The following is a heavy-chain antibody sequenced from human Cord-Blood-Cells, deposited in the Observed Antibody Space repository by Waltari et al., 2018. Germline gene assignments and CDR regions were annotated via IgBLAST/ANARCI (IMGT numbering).Heavy chain of an antibody. CDR2: IYYSGST. J-gene: IGHJ4*02. CDR1: GGSISSGGYY. Sequence: QVQLQESGPGLVKPSQTLSLTCTVSGGSISSGGYYWIWIRQHPGKGLDCIGYIYYSGSTYYNPSLKSRVTISVDTSKNQFSLKLSSVTAADTAVYYCARDSRRGATDYWGQGTLVTVSS. D-gene: IGHD1-26*01. CDR3: ARDSRRGATDY. V-gene: IGHV4-31*03.